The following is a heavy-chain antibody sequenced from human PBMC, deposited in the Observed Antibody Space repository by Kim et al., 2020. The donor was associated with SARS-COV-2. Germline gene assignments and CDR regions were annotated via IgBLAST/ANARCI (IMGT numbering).Heavy chain of an antibody. CDR2: IYPGDSDI. J-gene: IGHJ3*02. CDR1: GYSFTSYW. V-gene: IGHV5-51*01. Sequence: GESLKISCKGSGYSFTSYWIGWVRQMPGKGLEWMGIIYPGDSDIRYSPSFQGQVTISADKSISTAYLQWSSLKASDTAMYYCARIDGYNWNYEADAFDIWGQGTMVTVSS. CDR3: ARIDGYNWNYEADAFDI. D-gene: IGHD1-7*01.